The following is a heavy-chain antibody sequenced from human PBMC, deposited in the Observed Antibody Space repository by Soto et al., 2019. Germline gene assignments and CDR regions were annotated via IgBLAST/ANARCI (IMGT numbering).Heavy chain of an antibody. V-gene: IGHV3-23*01. J-gene: IGHJ4*02. D-gene: IGHD4-4*01. Sequence: HPGGSLRLSCSASGFTFSRFVMSWVRQAPGKGLEWVADITDSGYTSKEADSVKGRFTISRDNSKNTLYLQMNSLRVDDTALYFCAKGDSDYYFDSLGQGTLVTVSS. CDR3: AKGDSDYYFDS. CDR1: GFTFSRFV. CDR2: ITDSGYTS.